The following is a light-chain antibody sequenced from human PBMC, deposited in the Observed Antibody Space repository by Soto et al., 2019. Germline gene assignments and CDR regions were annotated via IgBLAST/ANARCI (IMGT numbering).Light chain of an antibody. V-gene: IGLV1-51*02. Sequence: SVLTQPPSVSAAPGQKVTISCSGSSSNIGNSYVSWYQQLPGTAPKLLIYENNKRPSGIPDRFSGSKSGTSATLGITGLQTGDEADYYCGTWDSSLSVVVFGGGTQLTVL. CDR3: GTWDSSLSVVV. J-gene: IGLJ2*01. CDR1: SSNIGNSY. CDR2: ENN.